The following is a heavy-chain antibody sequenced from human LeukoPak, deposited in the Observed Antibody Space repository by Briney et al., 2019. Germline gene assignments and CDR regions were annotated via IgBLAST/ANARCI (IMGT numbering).Heavy chain of an antibody. D-gene: IGHD1-26*01. CDR3: ARDLIVGRSGY. V-gene: IGHV1-2*02. J-gene: IGHJ4*02. CDR2: INPNSGGT. CDR1: GYTFTSYY. Sequence: ASVKVSCKASGYTFTSYYMHWVRQAPGQGLEWMGWINPNSGGTNYAQKLQGRVTMTTDTSTSTAYMELSSLRSDDTAVYYCARDLIVGRSGYWGQGSLVTVSS.